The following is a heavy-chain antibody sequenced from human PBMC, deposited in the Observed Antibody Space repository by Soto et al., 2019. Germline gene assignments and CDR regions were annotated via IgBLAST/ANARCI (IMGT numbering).Heavy chain of an antibody. J-gene: IGHJ4*02. D-gene: IGHD3-9*01. CDR2: ISYDGSNK. V-gene: IGHV3-30*18. Sequence: GGSLRLSCAASGFTFSSYGMHWVRQAPGKGLEWVAVISYDGSNKYYADSVKGRFTISRDNSKNTLYLQMNSLRAEDTAVYYCAKDDDFDLRELRSFDYWGQGTLVTVSS. CDR3: AKDDDFDLRELRSFDY. CDR1: GFTFSSYG.